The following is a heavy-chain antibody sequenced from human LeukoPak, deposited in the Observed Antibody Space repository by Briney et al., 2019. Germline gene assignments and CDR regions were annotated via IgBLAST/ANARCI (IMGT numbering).Heavy chain of an antibody. CDR2: IIPILGIA. J-gene: IGHJ4*02. Sequence: ASVKVSCKASGGTFISYAISWVRQAPGQGLEWMGRIIPILGIANYAQKFQGRVTITADKSTSTAYMELSSLRSEDTAVYYCARVAPRPYDFWSGYYRGYFDYWGQGTLVTVSS. CDR3: ARVAPRPYDFWSGYYRGYFDY. CDR1: GGTFISYA. D-gene: IGHD3-3*01. V-gene: IGHV1-69*04.